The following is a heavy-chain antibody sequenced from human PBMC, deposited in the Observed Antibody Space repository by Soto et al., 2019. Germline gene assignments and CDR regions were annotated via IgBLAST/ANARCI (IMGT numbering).Heavy chain of an antibody. D-gene: IGHD6-6*01. V-gene: IGHV3-23*01. Sequence: EVRLLESGGGWVQPGGSLRLSCAASGFTFSDNAMTWVRQAPGKGLEWVSSISGSAGSTYYADSVKGRFTVFRDNSRNTLYLQMNRLRAEDTAVYYCGKEEDGTSSWIDWFDPWGQGALVTVSS. CDR1: GFTFSDNA. CDR2: ISGSAGST. J-gene: IGHJ5*02. CDR3: GKEEDGTSSWIDWFDP.